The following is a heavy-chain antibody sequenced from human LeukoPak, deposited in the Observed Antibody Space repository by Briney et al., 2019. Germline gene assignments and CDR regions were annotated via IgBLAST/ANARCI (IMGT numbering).Heavy chain of an antibody. J-gene: IGHJ4*02. CDR1: GFTFSSYS. D-gene: IGHD1-7*01. Sequence: GGSLRLSCAASGFTFSSYSMNWVRQAPGKGLEWVSYISSSSTIYYAASVKGRFTISRDNAKNSLYLQMNSLRAEDTAVYYCARVVKELASRYFDYWGQGTLVTVSS. CDR3: ARVVKELASRYFDY. V-gene: IGHV3-48*01. CDR2: ISSSSTI.